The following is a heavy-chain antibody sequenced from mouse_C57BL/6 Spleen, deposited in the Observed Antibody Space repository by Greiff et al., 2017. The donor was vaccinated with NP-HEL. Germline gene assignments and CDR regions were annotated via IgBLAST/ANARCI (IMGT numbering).Heavy chain of an antibody. J-gene: IGHJ2*01. CDR3: ASPFLRGYFDY. D-gene: IGHD1-1*01. CDR2: IDPSDSYT. CDR1: GYTFTSYW. Sequence: QVQLQQSGAELVRPGTSVKLSCKASGYTFTSYWMHWVKQRPGQGLEWIGVIDPSDSYTNYNQKFKGKATLTVDTSSSTAYMQLSSLTSEDSAVYYCASPFLRGYFDYWGQGTTLTVSS. V-gene: IGHV1-59*01.